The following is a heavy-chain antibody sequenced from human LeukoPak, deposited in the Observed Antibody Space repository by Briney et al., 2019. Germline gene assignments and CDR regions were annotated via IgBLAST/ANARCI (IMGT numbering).Heavy chain of an antibody. Sequence: PSETLSLTCTVSGGSISSYYWSWIRQPPGMGLEWIGYIYYSGSTNYNPSLKSRVTISVDTSKNQFSLKLSSVTAADTAVYYCARGGTSGYFVYDAFDIWGQGTMVTVSS. CDR1: GGSISSYY. CDR3: ARGGTSGYFVYDAFDI. CDR2: IYYSGST. J-gene: IGHJ3*02. D-gene: IGHD3-9*01. V-gene: IGHV4-59*01.